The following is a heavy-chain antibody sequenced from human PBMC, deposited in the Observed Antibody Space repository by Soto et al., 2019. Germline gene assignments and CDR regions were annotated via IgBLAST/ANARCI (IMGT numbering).Heavy chain of an antibody. Sequence: QLQLQESGPGLVKPSETLSLTCTVYGGSISSSSYYWGWIRQPPGKGLEWIGSIYYSGSTYYNPSLKSRVTISVDTSKNQFSLKLSSVTAADTAVYYCAKATPSSGWKNDAFDIWGQGTMVTVSS. CDR1: GGSISSSSYY. CDR3: AKATPSSGWKNDAFDI. D-gene: IGHD6-19*01. J-gene: IGHJ3*02. CDR2: IYYSGST. V-gene: IGHV4-39*01.